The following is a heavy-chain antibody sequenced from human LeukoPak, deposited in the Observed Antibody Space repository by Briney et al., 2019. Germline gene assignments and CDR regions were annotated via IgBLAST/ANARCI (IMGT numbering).Heavy chain of an antibody. CDR2: ISGSGGGT. J-gene: IGHJ4*02. V-gene: IGHV3-23*01. CDR1: GFTFNNYG. D-gene: IGHD1-7*01. Sequence: GGSLRLSCVVSGFTFNNYGMSWVRQAPGKGLEWVSTISGSGGGTYYADSVKGRFTISRDNSKNILYLQMNSLRAEDTAVYYCARVGLLHYPMDFWGRGTLLTVSS. CDR3: ARVGLLHYPMDF.